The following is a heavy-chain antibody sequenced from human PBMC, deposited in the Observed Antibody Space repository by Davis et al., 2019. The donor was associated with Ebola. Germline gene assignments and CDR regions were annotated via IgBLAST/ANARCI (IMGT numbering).Heavy chain of an antibody. J-gene: IGHJ6*03. CDR1: GFTFSSYE. Sequence: GESLKISCAASGFTFSSYEMNWVRQAPGKGLEWVSYISSSGSTIYYADSVKGRFTISRDNAKNSLYLQMNSLRAEDTAVYYCARDTADHYYYYMDVWGKGTPVTVSS. CDR3: ARDTADHYYYYMDV. CDR2: ISSSGSTI. V-gene: IGHV3-48*03.